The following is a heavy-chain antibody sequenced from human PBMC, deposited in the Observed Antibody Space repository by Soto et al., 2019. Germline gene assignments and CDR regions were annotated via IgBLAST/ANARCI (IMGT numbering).Heavy chain of an antibody. CDR1: GYTFTTYY. CDR2: IDPSAGRT. J-gene: IGHJ4*02. CDR3: ARVPYDTTGYYAF. D-gene: IGHD3-22*01. V-gene: IGHV1-46*01. Sequence: ASVKVSCKASGYTFTTYYIHWVRQAPGQGLEWMGIIDPSAGRTTYAQEFQGRVIMTSDMSTTTFYMELSSLRSEDTAVYYCARVPYDTTGYYAFWGQGTLVTVPQ.